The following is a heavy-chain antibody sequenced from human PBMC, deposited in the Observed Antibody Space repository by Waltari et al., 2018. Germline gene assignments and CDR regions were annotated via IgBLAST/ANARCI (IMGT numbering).Heavy chain of an antibody. CDR1: GGTFSSYA. D-gene: IGHD3-10*01. J-gene: IGHJ4*02. V-gene: IGHV1-69*05. Sequence: QVQLVQSGAEVKKHGSSVKVSCKASGGTFSSYASSWVRQARGQGLEWMGGIIPIFGTATYAQKFQGRVTITTDESTSTAYMELSSLRSEDTAVYYCARDNAVHYYGSGSYEPFDYWGQGTLVTVSS. CDR2: IIPIFGTA. CDR3: ARDNAVHYYGSGSYEPFDY.